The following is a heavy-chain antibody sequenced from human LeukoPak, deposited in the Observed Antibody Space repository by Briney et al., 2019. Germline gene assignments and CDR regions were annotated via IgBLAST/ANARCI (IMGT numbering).Heavy chain of an antibody. J-gene: IGHJ5*02. D-gene: IGHD3-22*01. CDR2: ISSSGSTI. CDR3: ARALNYYDSSLDP. Sequence: PGGSLRLSCAASGFTFSDYYVSWIRQAPGKGLEWVSYISSSGSTIYYADSVKGRFTISRDNAKNSLYLQMNSLRAEDTAVYYCARALNYYDSSLDPWGQGTLVTVSS. V-gene: IGHV3-11*01. CDR1: GFTFSDYY.